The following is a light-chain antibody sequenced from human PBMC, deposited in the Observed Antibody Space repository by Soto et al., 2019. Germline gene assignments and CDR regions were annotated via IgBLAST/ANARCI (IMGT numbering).Light chain of an antibody. CDR2: DAS. CDR1: QDISNY. J-gene: IGKJ1*01. Sequence: DIQMTQSPSSLSASVGDRVTITCQASQDISNYLNWYQQKPGKAPKLLIYDASNLETGVPSRFSGSGSGTDFTFTISSLQPEDIATYYCQQYDHFPWTFGQGTKVEIK. CDR3: QQYDHFPWT. V-gene: IGKV1-33*01.